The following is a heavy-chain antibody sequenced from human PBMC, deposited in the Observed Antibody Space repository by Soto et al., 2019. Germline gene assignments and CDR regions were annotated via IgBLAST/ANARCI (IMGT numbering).Heavy chain of an antibody. CDR1: AFTFSSYE. V-gene: IGHV3-48*03. Sequence: GGSLRLSCAASAFTFSSYEMNWVRQAPWKGLEWISYISSSGSAIHYADSVKGRFTISRDNAKNSLYLQMNSLRAEDTAVYYCARNSGWSIGGFGGAFDIWGKETMVTASS. D-gene: IGHD1-26*01. CDR3: ARNSGWSIGGFGGAFDI. CDR2: ISSSGSAI. J-gene: IGHJ3*02.